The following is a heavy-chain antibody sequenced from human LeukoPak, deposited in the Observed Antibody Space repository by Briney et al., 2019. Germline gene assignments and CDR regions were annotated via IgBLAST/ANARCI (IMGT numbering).Heavy chain of an antibody. CDR3: AKNGDRGAYCSGGTCYPYYYYYMDV. Sequence: PGGTLRLSCAASGFTFSTYGMSWVRQAPGKGLEWVSSISGSGASTYYADSVKGRFTISRDNSKNTLYLQMNSLRAEDTAIYYCAKNGDRGAYCSGGTCYPYYYYYMDVWGKGTTVTISS. CDR2: ISGSGAST. D-gene: IGHD2-15*01. V-gene: IGHV3-23*01. J-gene: IGHJ6*03. CDR1: GFTFSTYG.